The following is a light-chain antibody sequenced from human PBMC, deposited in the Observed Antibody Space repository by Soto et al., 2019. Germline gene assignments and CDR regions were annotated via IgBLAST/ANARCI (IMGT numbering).Light chain of an antibody. V-gene: IGLV1-40*01. CDR2: GNT. J-gene: IGLJ1*01. CDR3: QSYDSSLSVNYV. CDR1: SPNIGAGYD. Sequence: QSVLTQPPPGFGGPWRRVTISLPRSSPNIGAGYDVHWYQQLPGTAPKILIYGNTNRPSGVPDRFSGSKSGTSASLAITGLQAEDEADYYCQSYDSSLSVNYVFGTGTKVTVL.